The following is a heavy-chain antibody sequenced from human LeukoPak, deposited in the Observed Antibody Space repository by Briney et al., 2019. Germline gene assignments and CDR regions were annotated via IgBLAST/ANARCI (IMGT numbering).Heavy chain of an antibody. CDR1: GFTFSSYW. D-gene: IGHD6-13*01. V-gene: IGHV3-7*03. J-gene: IGHJ4*02. Sequence: GGSLRLSCEASGFTFSSYWMSWVRQAPGKGLEWVANIKQDGSEKYYVDSVKGRFTISRDNAKNSLYLQMNSLRAEDTALYYCAKDFHAPTIAAAGTGFDYWGQGTLVTVSS. CDR2: IKQDGSEK. CDR3: AKDFHAPTIAAAGTGFDY.